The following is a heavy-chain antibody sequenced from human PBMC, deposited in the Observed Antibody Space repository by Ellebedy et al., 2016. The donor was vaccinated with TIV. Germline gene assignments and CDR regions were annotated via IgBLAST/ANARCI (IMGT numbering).Heavy chain of an antibody. V-gene: IGHV3-74*01. CDR3: ARDLSMTLD. CDR2: INTDGSTT. J-gene: IGHJ3*01. CDR1: GFTFSNYW. Sequence: GESLKISCAASGFTFSNYWMHWIRQAPGKGPVWVSRINTDGSTTTYADSVKGRFTISRDNAKNTLYLQMNSLRAEDTAVYYCARDLSMTLDWGQGTMVTVSS. D-gene: IGHD2/OR15-2a*01.